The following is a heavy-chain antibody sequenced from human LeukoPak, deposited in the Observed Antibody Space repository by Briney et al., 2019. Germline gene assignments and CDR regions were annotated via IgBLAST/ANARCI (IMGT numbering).Heavy chain of an antibody. J-gene: IGHJ4*02. CDR1: GFTFDDYA. CDR2: ISRNSGSI. V-gene: IGHV3-9*01. CDR3: AKSGIAAAGQRGYFDY. D-gene: IGHD6-13*01. Sequence: PGGSLRLSCAASGFTFDDYAMHWVRQAPGKGLEWVSGISRNSGSIGYADSVKGRFTISRDNSKNTVYLQMSSLRGEDTAVYYCAKSGIAAAGQRGYFDYWGQGTLVTVSS.